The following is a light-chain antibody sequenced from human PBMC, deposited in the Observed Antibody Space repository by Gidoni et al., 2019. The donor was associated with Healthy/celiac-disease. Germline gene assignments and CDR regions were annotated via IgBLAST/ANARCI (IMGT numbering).Light chain of an antibody. CDR3: QQYSSSPRT. Sequence: LVLTPSPGTLSLSLAHTATLSCRANQSVSSNYLAWYQQKPGQTPRLLIYGVSTRATGIPDRCSGSGSGTDFTLTINRLEPEDFAVYYCQQYSSSPRTFGQGTKVNI. CDR2: GVS. V-gene: IGKV3-20*01. J-gene: IGKJ1*01. CDR1: QSVSSNY.